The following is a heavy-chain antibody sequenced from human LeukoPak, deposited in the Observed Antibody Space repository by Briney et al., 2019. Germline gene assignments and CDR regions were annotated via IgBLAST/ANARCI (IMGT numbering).Heavy chain of an antibody. CDR3: ARNMAY. J-gene: IGHJ1*01. CDR1: GGSISTYY. CDR2: IYNSGST. D-gene: IGHD2/OR15-2a*01. Sequence: SETLSLTSTVSGGSISTYYWSWIRQPPGKGLEWIGYIYNSGSTNYNPSLKSRATISLDTPKNQFSLKLSSVTAADTAVYYCARNMAYWGQGTLVTVSS. V-gene: IGHV4-59*01.